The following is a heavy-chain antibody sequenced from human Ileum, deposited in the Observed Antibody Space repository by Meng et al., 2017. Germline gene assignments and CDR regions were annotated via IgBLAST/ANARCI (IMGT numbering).Heavy chain of an antibody. CDR1: GYTFTDYG. J-gene: IGHJ4*02. Sequence: HLVHSRAEGNKTGASVTGSCKASGYTFTDYGISWVRQAPGQRLQWLGWVSGYSGQSHYAQRVQDRVAMTTDTSTNTAYMELRSLRSDDTAVYYCAKDSVATATQFDSWGQGTLVTVSS. V-gene: IGHV1-18*01. CDR3: AKDSVATATQFDS. CDR2: VSGYSGQS. D-gene: IGHD5-12*01.